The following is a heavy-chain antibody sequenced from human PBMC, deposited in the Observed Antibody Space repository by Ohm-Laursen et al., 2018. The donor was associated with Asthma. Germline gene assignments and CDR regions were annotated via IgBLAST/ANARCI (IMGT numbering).Heavy chain of an antibody. J-gene: IGHJ6*02. Sequence: SLRLSCAASGYTFSRYSIHWVRQVPGKGLEWVSAISGSGGSTYYADSVKGRFTISRDNSKNTLYLQMNSLRAEDTAVYYCAKGGSSSWYEMDVWGQGTTVTVSS. CDR1: GYTFSRYS. CDR3: AKGGSSSWYEMDV. CDR2: ISGSGGST. V-gene: IGHV3-23*01. D-gene: IGHD6-13*01.